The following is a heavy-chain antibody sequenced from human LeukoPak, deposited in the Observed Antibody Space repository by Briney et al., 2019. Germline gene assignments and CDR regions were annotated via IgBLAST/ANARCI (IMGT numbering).Heavy chain of an antibody. Sequence: ASVKVSCKASGYTFTSYGISWVRQAPGQVLEWMGWISAYNGNTNYAQKLQGRVTMTTDTSTSTAYMELRSLRSDDTAVYYCARETYYYGSGSYYNFDYWGQGTLVTVSS. J-gene: IGHJ4*02. CDR1: GYTFTSYG. V-gene: IGHV1-18*01. D-gene: IGHD3-10*01. CDR3: ARETYYYGSGSYYNFDY. CDR2: ISAYNGNT.